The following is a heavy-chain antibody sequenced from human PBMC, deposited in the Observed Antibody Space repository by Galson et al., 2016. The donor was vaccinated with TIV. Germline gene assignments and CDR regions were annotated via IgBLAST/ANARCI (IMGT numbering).Heavy chain of an antibody. CDR2: IGGSDGSP. D-gene: IGHD3-3*01. J-gene: IGHJ4*02. CDR3: AKRPIITIFGAGSNYRDS. V-gene: IGHV3-23*01. CDR1: GFSFSNYA. Sequence: SLRLSCAASGFSFSNYAMSWVRQAPGRGLEWVSGIGGSDGSPNYGDSVKGRFTISRDNSKNILYLQMNSLRAEDTAVYYCAKRPIITIFGAGSNYRDSWGQGTLVTVSS.